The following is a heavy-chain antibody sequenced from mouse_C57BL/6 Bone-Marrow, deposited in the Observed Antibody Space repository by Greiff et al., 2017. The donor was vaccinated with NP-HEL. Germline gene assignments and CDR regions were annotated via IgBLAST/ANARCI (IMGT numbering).Heavy chain of an antibody. D-gene: IGHD1-1*01. Sequence: QVQLKESGAELVKPGASVKISCKASGYAFSSYWMNWVKQRPGKGLEWIGQIYPGDGDTNYNGKFKGKATLTADKSSSTAYMQLSSLTSEDSAVYFCARGSYDYYAMDYWGQGTSVTVSS. J-gene: IGHJ4*01. V-gene: IGHV1-80*01. CDR3: ARGSYDYYAMDY. CDR2: IYPGDGDT. CDR1: GYAFSSYW.